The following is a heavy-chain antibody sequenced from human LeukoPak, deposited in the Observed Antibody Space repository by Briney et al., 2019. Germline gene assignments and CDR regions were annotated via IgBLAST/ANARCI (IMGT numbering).Heavy chain of an antibody. CDR1: GGSISRNSDY. V-gene: IGHV4-39*01. J-gene: IGHJ6*02. CDR3: ASGPLRLGRAV. Sequence: PSETLSLTCIVSGGSISRNSDYWDWIRQPPGRGLEWIGSIYFSGSTYYNPSLKSRITMSVDTSKSQFSLKLNSVTAADTAVYYCASGPLRLGRAVWGQGPTVT. D-gene: IGHD3-16*01. CDR2: IYFSGST.